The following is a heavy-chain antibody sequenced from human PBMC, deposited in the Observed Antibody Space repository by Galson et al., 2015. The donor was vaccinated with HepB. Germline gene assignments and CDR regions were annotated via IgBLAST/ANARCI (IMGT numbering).Heavy chain of an antibody. J-gene: IGHJ4*02. CDR1: GFIFSSYS. CDR2: ISSSSSAI. D-gene: IGHD5-12*01. V-gene: IGHV3-48*01. CDR3: ARDKFVDSVANFDY. Sequence: SLRLSCAASGFIFSSYSMNWVRQAPGKGLEWASYISSSSSAIYYADSVKGRFTISRDNAKKSLFLQMSSLRAEDTAVYYCARDKFVDSVANFDYWGQGTLVTVSS.